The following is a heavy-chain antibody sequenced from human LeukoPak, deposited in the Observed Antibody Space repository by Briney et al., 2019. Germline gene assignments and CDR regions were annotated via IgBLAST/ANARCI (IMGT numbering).Heavy chain of an antibody. Sequence: PGGSLRLSCAASGFSFSSSIMHWVRQAPGKGLEWVAAISHDGSNTHYADSVKGRFTISRDNSKNTLSLQVNSLRPEDTAVFYCAREAFSSGYAGIFDYWGLGTLVTVSS. CDR2: ISHDGSNT. CDR3: AREAFSSGYAGIFDY. J-gene: IGHJ4*02. CDR1: GFSFSSSI. V-gene: IGHV3-30-3*01. D-gene: IGHD2-2*01.